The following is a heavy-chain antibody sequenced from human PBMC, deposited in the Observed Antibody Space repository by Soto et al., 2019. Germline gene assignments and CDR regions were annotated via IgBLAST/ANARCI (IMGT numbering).Heavy chain of an antibody. J-gene: IGHJ4*02. D-gene: IGHD2-8*01. CDR2: ILYSGTT. CDR1: GGSISSGDYY. V-gene: IGHV4-30-4*01. Sequence: QVQLQESGRGLVRPSQTLSLTCTVSGGSISSGDYYWSWIRQPPGKGLEWIGYILYSGTTNYNPSLESRLTISVDTSKNQFSLKLTSVTAADTAVYYCARNGALDYWGRGTLVTVSS. CDR3: ARNGALDY.